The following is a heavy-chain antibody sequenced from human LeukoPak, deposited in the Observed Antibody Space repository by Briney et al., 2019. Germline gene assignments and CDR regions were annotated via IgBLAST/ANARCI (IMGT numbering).Heavy chain of an antibody. V-gene: IGHV3-33*01. CDR1: EFTFSSYG. CDR2: IWYDGSNK. CDR3: ARPYYYDSSGYSH. J-gene: IGHJ4*02. Sequence: GGSLRLSCAASEFTFSSYGMHWVRQAPGKGLEWVAVIWYDGSNKYYADSVKGRFTISRDNSKNTLYLQMNSLRAEDTAVYYCARPYYYDSSGYSHWGQGTLVTVSS. D-gene: IGHD3-22*01.